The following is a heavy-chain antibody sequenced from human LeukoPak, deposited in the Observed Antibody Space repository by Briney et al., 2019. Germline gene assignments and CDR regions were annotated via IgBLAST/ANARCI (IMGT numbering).Heavy chain of an antibody. J-gene: IGHJ3*02. D-gene: IGHD3-22*01. V-gene: IGHV1-69*13. CDR1: GGTVSSYA. CDR2: IIPIFGTA. CDR3: ARGRYYYDSSGYYHDAFDI. Sequence: ASVKVSCKASGGTVSSYAISWVRQAPGQGLEWMGGIIPIFGTANYAQKFQGRVTITADESTSTAYMELSSLRSEDTAVYYCARGRYYYDSSGYYHDAFDIWGQGTMVTVSS.